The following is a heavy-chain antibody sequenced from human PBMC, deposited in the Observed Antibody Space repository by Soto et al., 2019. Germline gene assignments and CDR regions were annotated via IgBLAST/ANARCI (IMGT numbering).Heavy chain of an antibody. D-gene: IGHD3-9*01. CDR3: ARSGCGHFDWLFDP. V-gene: IGHV1-18*01. J-gene: IGHJ5*02. CDR1: GYTFSNYA. Sequence: ASVKVSCKASGYTFSNYAITWVRQAPGQGLEWLGWISAYSGNTNYAQKFQGRVTMTTDTSTSTAYMELRSLRSDDTAVYYCARSGCGHFDWLFDPWGQGTLVTVSS. CDR2: ISAYSGNT.